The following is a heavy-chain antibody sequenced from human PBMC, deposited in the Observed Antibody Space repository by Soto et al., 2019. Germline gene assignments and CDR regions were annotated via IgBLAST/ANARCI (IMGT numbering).Heavy chain of an antibody. CDR2: IWYDGSNK. Sequence: PGGSLRLSCAASGFTFSSYGMHWVRQAPGKGLEWVAVIWYDGSNKYYADSVKGRFTISRDNSKNTPYLQMNSLRAEDTAVYYCARDSEDSSSWSNDAQYYGMDVWGQGTTVTVSS. CDR1: GFTFSSYG. D-gene: IGHD6-13*01. V-gene: IGHV3-33*01. CDR3: ARDSEDSSSWSNDAQYYGMDV. J-gene: IGHJ6*02.